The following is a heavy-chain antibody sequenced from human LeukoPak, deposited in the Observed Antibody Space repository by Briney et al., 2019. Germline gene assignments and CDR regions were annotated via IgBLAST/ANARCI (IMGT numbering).Heavy chain of an antibody. Sequence: KASETLSLTCTVSGGSISSSSYSWGWIRQPPGKGLEWIGSIYYSGSTYYNPSLKSRVTISVDTSKNQFSLKLSSVTAADTAVYYCATLGYPTFDYWGQGTLVTVSS. D-gene: IGHD5-18*01. V-gene: IGHV4-39*01. CDR3: ATLGYPTFDY. J-gene: IGHJ4*02. CDR2: IYYSGST. CDR1: GGSISSSSYS.